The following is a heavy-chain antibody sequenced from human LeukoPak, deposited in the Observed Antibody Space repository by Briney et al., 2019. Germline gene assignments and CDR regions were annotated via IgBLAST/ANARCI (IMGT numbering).Heavy chain of an antibody. CDR1: GFTFSTYG. J-gene: IGHJ6*02. D-gene: IGHD3-22*01. CDR3: ARPRVVKAYYGMDV. Sequence: GGSLRLSCAASGFTFSTYGMHWVRQAPGKGLEWVAVISYDGSNKYYADSVKGRFTISRDNSKNTLYLQMNSLRDEDTAVYYCARPRVVKAYYGMDVWGQGTTVTVSS. V-gene: IGHV3-30*03. CDR2: ISYDGSNK.